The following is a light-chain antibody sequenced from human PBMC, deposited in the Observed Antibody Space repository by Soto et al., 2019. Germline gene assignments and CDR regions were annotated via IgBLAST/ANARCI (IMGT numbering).Light chain of an antibody. CDR2: DAS. V-gene: IGKV1-5*01. CDR3: QQYNTYST. CDR1: ENINKW. Sequence: DIQMTQSPSTLSASVGDRVTITCRASENINKWLAWYQQKPGKAPKVLIYDASGLESGVPSRFSGTGSGTEFTLTISSLQPDDFATYYCQQYNTYSTFGQGTKVDI. J-gene: IGKJ1*01.